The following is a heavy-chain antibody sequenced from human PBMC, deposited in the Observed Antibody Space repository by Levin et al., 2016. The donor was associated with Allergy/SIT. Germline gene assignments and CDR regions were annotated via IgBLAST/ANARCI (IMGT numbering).Heavy chain of an antibody. V-gene: IGHV3-15*01. CDR1: GFSFTNAW. CDR3: TARF. CDR2: IKTKTDGGTT. J-gene: IGHJ4*02. Sequence: GESLKISCAASGFSFTNAWMSWVRQAPGKGLEWVGRIKTKTDGGTTDYAAPVKDRFTISIDDSKNTLYLQMDSLKTEDTAVYYCTARFWGQGTLVTVSS.